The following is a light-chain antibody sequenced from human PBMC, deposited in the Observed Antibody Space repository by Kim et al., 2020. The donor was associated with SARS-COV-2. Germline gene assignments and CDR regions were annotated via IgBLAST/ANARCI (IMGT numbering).Light chain of an antibody. Sequence: PRQSVASSCTGLTRSVGGQTYVAGDKHHTGKAPQLMIYEGSKRPSGGPDHFSDSKSGNADSLTVSGLQAEDEADYYCSTDACINVVFGGGTQLTVL. CDR1: TRSVGGQTY. V-gene: IGLV2-8*01. CDR3: STDACINVV. J-gene: IGLJ2*01. CDR2: EGS.